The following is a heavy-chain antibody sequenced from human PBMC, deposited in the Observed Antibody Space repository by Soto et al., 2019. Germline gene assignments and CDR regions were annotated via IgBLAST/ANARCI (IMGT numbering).Heavy chain of an antibody. CDR1: GGSISSSRDY. J-gene: IGHJ5*02. CDR3: ARHGWGQELPYNWFDP. CDR2: IYYSGST. Sequence: XAILSLTLTVSGGSISSSRDYWGGIRQPPGKGLEWIGSIYYSGSTYYNPSLKSRVTISVDTSKNQFSLKLSSVTAADTAVYYCARHGWGQELPYNWFDPWGQGTLVTVSS. V-gene: IGHV4-39*01. D-gene: IGHD1-26*01.